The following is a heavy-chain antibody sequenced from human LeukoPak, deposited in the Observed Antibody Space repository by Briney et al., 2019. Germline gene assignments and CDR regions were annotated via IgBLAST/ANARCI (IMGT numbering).Heavy chain of an antibody. Sequence: SETLSLTCTVSGGSITGYYWSWIRQPPGKGLEWICYIYYSGSTNYNPSLKSRVTISVDTSKNQFSLKLSSVTAADTAVYYCARHRRLRYFVPPPDYWGQGTLVTVSS. V-gene: IGHV4-59*08. CDR3: ARHRRLRYFVPPPDY. CDR1: GGSITGYY. D-gene: IGHD3-9*01. J-gene: IGHJ4*02. CDR2: IYYSGST.